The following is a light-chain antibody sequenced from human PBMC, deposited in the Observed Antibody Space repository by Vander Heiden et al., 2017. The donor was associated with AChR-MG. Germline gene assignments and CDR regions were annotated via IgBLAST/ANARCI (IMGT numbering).Light chain of an antibody. V-gene: IGKV1-33*01. CDR1: QAIDTY. CDR2: DAS. Sequence: DIQVTQSPSSLSASVGDRVTITCQAGQAIDTYLNWYQLKPGKAPQLLIYDASTLERGVPPRFSGSGSGTDFTLTISSLQPEDIATYFCQQTYDPPLTFGGGTKMELK. J-gene: IGKJ4*02. CDR3: QQTYDPPLT.